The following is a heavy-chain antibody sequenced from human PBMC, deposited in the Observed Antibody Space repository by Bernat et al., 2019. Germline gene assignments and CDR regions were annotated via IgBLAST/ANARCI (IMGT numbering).Heavy chain of an antibody. CDR3: ARATSSYLASDF. D-gene: IGHD6-6*01. CDR2: VYPSGIT. CDR1: GFTVSNNY. Sequence: EVQLVETGGGLIQPGGSLRLSCAASGFTVSNNYMSWVRQAPGKGLEWVSVVYPSGITYYADSVKGRFTLSRDNSKNSLSLQMNNLRAEDTAVYYCARATSSYLASDFWGQGTLATVYS. V-gene: IGHV3-53*02. J-gene: IGHJ4*02.